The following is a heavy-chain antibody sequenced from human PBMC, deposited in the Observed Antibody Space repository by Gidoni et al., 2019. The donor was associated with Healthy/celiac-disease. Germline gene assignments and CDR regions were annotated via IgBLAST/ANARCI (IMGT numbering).Heavy chain of an antibody. D-gene: IGHD4-17*01. Sequence: EVQLLESGGGLVQPGGSLRLSCAASGFTFSSYAMSWVRQAPGKGLGWVSAISGSGGSTYYADSVKGRFTISRDNSKNTLYLQMNSLRAEDTAVYYCAKAVSYGDYVFDYWGQGTLVTVSS. CDR1: GFTFSSYA. J-gene: IGHJ4*02. CDR2: ISGSGGST. CDR3: AKAVSYGDYVFDY. V-gene: IGHV3-23*01.